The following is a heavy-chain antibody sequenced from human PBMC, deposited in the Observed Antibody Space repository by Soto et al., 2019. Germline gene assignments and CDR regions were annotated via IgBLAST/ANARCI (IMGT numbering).Heavy chain of an antibody. Sequence: PGESLKISCKGSGYSFTSYWIGWVRQMPGKGLEWLGIIYPGDSDTRYSPSFQGQVTISADKSISTAYLQWSSLKASDTAMYYCARNNFGELSDKAPASYSSGMDVSGQGTTVTVSS. J-gene: IGHJ6*02. CDR1: GYSFTSYW. D-gene: IGHD3-10*01. CDR2: IYPGDSDT. V-gene: IGHV5-51*01. CDR3: ARNNFGELSDKAPASYSSGMDV.